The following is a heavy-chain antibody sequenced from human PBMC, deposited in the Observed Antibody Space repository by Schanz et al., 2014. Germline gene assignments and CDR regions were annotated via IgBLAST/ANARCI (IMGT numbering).Heavy chain of an antibody. CDR3: ARDPGGTKTXXL. CDR1: GFTVSNNY. J-gene: IGHJ4*02. D-gene: IGHD2-15*01. Sequence: EVQLVESGGGLVQPGGSLRLSCAASGFTVSNNYMSWVRQAPGKGLECVSIIYSDGSTYYVDSVKGRFIISRDNSKNTVYLQMNRLRAAXTAVYYCARDPGGTKTXXLWGQGTLVTVSS. CDR2: IYSDGST. V-gene: IGHV3-66*01.